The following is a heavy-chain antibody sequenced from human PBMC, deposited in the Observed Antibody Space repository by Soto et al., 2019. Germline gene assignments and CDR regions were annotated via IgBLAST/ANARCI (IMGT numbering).Heavy chain of an antibody. Sequence: GGSLRLSCEVSGFTFSSFWMSWVRHAPRRGLEWVANIKQDGTEKNYVDSVKGRFTISRDNARNSLYLQMDSLRAEDTALYFCVRGRRYGSGTLSKYYGMDVWGQGTTVTVSS. D-gene: IGHD3-10*01. J-gene: IGHJ6*02. V-gene: IGHV3-7*03. CDR3: VRGRRYGSGTLSKYYGMDV. CDR2: IKQDGTEK. CDR1: GFTFSSFW.